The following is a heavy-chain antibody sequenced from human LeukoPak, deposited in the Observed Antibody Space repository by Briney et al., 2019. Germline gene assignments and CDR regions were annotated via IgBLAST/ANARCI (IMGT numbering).Heavy chain of an antibody. Sequence: GGSLSLSCAASGFPFSSYAMSWVRQAPGKGLEWVSAISGSGGSTYYADSVKGRFTISRDNSKNTLYLQMNSLRAEDTAVYYCAKEGYDSSGYYWSSRYSFDYWGQGTLVTVSS. J-gene: IGHJ4*02. V-gene: IGHV3-23*01. CDR1: GFPFSSYA. CDR2: ISGSGGST. D-gene: IGHD3-22*01. CDR3: AKEGYDSSGYYWSSRYSFDY.